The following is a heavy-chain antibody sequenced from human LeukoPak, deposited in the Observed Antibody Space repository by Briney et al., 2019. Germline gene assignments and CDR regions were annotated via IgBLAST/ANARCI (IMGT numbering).Heavy chain of an antibody. Sequence: SETLSLTCAVYGGTFSGYYWSWIRQPPGKGLEWIGEINHRGSTNYNPSLKSRVTISVDTSKNQFSLKLSSVTAADTAVYYCARGKPMVRGVIPKPRWFDPWGQGTLVTVSS. D-gene: IGHD3-10*01. CDR3: ARGKPMVRGVIPKPRWFDP. CDR2: INHRGST. J-gene: IGHJ5*02. V-gene: IGHV4-34*01. CDR1: GGTFSGYY.